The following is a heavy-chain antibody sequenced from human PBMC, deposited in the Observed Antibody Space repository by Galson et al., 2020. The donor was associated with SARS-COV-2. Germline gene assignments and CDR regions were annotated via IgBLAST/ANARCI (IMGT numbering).Heavy chain of an antibody. J-gene: IGHJ4*02. D-gene: IGHD1-26*01. CDR1: GFTFSSYW. V-gene: IGHV3-74*01. CDR3: TRDKEKVGAPFNC. Sequence: GESLKISCAASGFTFSSYWMHWVRQAPGKGLVLVSRINGDGSSITYADSVKGRFTIARDNAKNTVYLQMSSLRAEDTAVYYCTRDKEKVGAPFNCWGQGTLVTVSS. CDR2: INGDGSSI.